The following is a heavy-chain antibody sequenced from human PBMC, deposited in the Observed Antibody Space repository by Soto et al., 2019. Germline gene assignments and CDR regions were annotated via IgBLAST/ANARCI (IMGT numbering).Heavy chain of an antibody. CDR1: GGSISSSNW. J-gene: IGHJ4*02. CDR2: IYHSGST. Sequence: PSETLSLTCAVSGGSISSSNWWSWVRQPPGKGLEWIGEIYHSGSTNYNPSLKSRVTISVDKSKNQFSLKLSSVTAADTAVYYCARGTQDQGDFWSGYSDYWGQGTLVTVSS. D-gene: IGHD3-3*01. V-gene: IGHV4-4*02. CDR3: ARGTQDQGDFWSGYSDY.